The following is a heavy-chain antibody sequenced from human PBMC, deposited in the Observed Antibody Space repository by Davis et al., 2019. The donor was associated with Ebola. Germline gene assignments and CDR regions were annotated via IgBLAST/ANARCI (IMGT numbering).Heavy chain of an antibody. CDR2: IYHSGST. Sequence: SETLSLTCAVSSGSISSSNWWTWVRQPPGKGPEWIGGIYHSGSTYYNSSLKSPVTISVDTSKNQFSLKLSSVTAADTAVYYCARGRGSWLYYGMDVWGQGTTVTVSS. V-gene: IGHV4-4*02. J-gene: IGHJ6*02. CDR3: ARGRGSWLYYGMDV. CDR1: SGSISSSNW. D-gene: IGHD6-13*01.